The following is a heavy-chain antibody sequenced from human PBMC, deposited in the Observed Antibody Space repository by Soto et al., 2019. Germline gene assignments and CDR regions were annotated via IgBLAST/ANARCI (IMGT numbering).Heavy chain of an antibody. Sequence: GGSLRLSCAASGFTFSSYGMHWVRQAPGKGLEWVAVIWYDGSNKYYADSVKGRFTISRDNSKNTLYLQMNSLRAEDTAVCYCARTYYYDSSGSIGAFDIWGQGTMVTVSS. CDR3: ARTYYYDSSGSIGAFDI. V-gene: IGHV3-33*01. CDR2: IWYDGSNK. D-gene: IGHD3-22*01. CDR1: GFTFSSYG. J-gene: IGHJ3*02.